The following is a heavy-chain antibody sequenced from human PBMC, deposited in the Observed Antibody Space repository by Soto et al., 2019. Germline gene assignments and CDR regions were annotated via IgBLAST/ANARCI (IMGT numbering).Heavy chain of an antibody. V-gene: IGHV1-18*01. D-gene: IGHD6-19*01. CDR3: ARGPQSRGWRGKWFDP. Sequence: QVQLVQSGAEVKKPGASVKVSCKASGYTFTSYGISWVRQAPGQGLEWVGWISAYNGNTNYAQKLQDRVTMTTDTSKSTAYMELRSLRSDDTAVYYCARGPQSRGWRGKWFDPWGQGTLVTVSS. J-gene: IGHJ5*02. CDR2: ISAYNGNT. CDR1: GYTFTSYG.